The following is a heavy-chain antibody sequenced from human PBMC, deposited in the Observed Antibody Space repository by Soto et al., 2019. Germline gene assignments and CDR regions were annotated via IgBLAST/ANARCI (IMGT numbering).Heavy chain of an antibody. D-gene: IGHD2-2*01. CDR2: IFSDAER. V-gene: IGHV2-26*01. Sequence: QVTLKESGPVLVKPTETLTLTCTVSGFSLTTGRMGVSWIRQPPGKALEWLAHIFSDAERSYSTSMQSRLTISKDTSGSQVVLSMTHVDPVDTGTYYCVRMNADSYQFYYAMDVWGHGTTVTVSS. CDR1: GFSLTTGRMG. CDR3: VRMNADSYQFYYAMDV. J-gene: IGHJ6*02.